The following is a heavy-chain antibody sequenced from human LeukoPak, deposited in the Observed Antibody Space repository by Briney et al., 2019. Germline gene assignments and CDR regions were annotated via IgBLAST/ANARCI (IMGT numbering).Heavy chain of an antibody. CDR1: GFTFSSYG. D-gene: IGHD1-26*01. CDR3: AKRWDAALDY. V-gene: IGHV3-30*18. CDR2: ISYDGRDK. Sequence: GGSLRLSCAASGFTFSSYGVHWVRQAPGKGLEWVAVISYDGRDKYYADTVKGRFTISRDNSKNTLYLQMDSLRPEDTAVYYCAKRWDAALDYWGQGTLVTVSS. J-gene: IGHJ4*02.